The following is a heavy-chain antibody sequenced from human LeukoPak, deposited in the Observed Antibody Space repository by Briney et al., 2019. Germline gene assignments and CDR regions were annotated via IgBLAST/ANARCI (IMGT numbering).Heavy chain of an antibody. Sequence: GGSLSLSCAASGFTFSSYWMSWVRQAPGKGLEWVANIKQDGSEEYYVDSVKGRFTVSRDNAKNSLYLQMNSLRAEDTAVYYCARDSILRYYFDYWGQGTLVTVSS. J-gene: IGHJ4*02. CDR2: IKQDGSEE. CDR3: ARDSILRYYFDY. V-gene: IGHV3-7*04. D-gene: IGHD3-16*02. CDR1: GFTFSSYW.